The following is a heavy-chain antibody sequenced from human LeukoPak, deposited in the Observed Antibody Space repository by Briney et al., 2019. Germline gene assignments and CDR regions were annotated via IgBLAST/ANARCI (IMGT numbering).Heavy chain of an antibody. CDR2: MYIDDSDT. Sequence: GESLKISCKPSGGSFSNYWIAWVRQLPGKGLESTGVMYIDDSDTRYSPTFQGQVTISADKSLNTAYVQWSNLKASDTAMYYCVRLRGELMDGLDFWGQGTLVTASS. J-gene: IGHJ4*02. V-gene: IGHV5-51*01. CDR3: VRLRGELMDGLDF. D-gene: IGHD2-8*01. CDR1: GGSFSNYW.